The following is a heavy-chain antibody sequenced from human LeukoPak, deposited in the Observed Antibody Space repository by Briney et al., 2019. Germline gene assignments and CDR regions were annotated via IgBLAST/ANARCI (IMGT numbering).Heavy chain of an antibody. D-gene: IGHD5-18*01. CDR2: INPNSGGT. J-gene: IGHJ3*02. CDR1: GYTFIAYY. CDR3: ASLRSRGYSLDGDAFDI. V-gene: IGHV1-2*02. Sequence: ASVKVSCKASGYTFIAYYMHWVRQAPRQGLEWMGWINPNSGGTNYAQKFQGRVTMTRDTSISTAYMDLSRLRSDDTAVYYCASLRSRGYSLDGDAFDIWGQGTMVTVSS.